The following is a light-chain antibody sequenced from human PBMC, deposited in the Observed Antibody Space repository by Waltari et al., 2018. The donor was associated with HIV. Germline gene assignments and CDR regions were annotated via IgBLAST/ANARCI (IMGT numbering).Light chain of an antibody. CDR3: GTRDNDLGPVV. CDR1: NSNIGSND. CDR2: EST. Sequence: SVLTQPPSKSAAPGQTVTLSCTGHNSNIGSNDVSWYQQLPGASPRLIIYESTKRPSLISDLCSAAKSDTTATLDIAGLQPGDEAMYYCGTRDNDLGPVVLGGGTWVTVL. J-gene: IGLJ2*01. V-gene: IGLV1-51*02.